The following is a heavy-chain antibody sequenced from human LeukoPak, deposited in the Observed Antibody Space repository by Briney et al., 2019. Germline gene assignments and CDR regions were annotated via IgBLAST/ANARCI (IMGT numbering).Heavy chain of an antibody. CDR1: GFTFTSYW. J-gene: IGHJ4*02. V-gene: IGHV3-7*04. CDR3: ARAYDFWSGYCDY. D-gene: IGHD3-3*01. CDR2: IKQDGSEK. Sequence: GRSLRLSCAASGFTFTSYWMSWVRQPPGKGLECVANIKQDGSEKYYVDSVKGRFTISRDNAKNSLYLQMNSLRAEDTAVYYCARAYDFWSGYCDYWGQGTLVTVSS.